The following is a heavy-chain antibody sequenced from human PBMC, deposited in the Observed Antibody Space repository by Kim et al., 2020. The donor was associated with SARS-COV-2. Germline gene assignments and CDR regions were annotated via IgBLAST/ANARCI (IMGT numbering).Heavy chain of an antibody. D-gene: IGHD4-17*01. V-gene: IGHV4-34*01. CDR2: INHSVST. J-gene: IGHJ5*02. CDR3: ARDPTVTRPYNWFDP. Sequence: SETLSLTCAVYGGSFSGYYWSWIRQPPGKGLEWIGEINHSVSTNYNPSLKSRVTISVDTSKNQFSLKLSSVTAADTAVYYCARDPTVTRPYNWFDPWGQGTLVTVSS. CDR1: GGSFSGYY.